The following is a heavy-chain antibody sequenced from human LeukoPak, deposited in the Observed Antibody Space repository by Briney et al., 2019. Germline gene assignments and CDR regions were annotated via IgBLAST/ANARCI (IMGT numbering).Heavy chain of an antibody. J-gene: IGHJ6*02. CDR1: GFTFNSYA. V-gene: IGHV3-30*04. CDR2: ISDDGGTK. D-gene: IGHD1-1*01. CDR3: AGSKSATGSARYGMDV. Sequence: GGSLRLSCAASGFTFNSYAMHWVRQAPGKGLEWVIVISDDGGTKFYADSVKGRFTISRDNSKNTLDLQINSLRVEDTAVYFCAGSKSATGSARYGMDVWGQGTTVTVPS.